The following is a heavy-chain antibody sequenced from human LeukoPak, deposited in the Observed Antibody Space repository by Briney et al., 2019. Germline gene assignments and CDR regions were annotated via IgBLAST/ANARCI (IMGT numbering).Heavy chain of an antibody. D-gene: IGHD2-15*01. CDR2: IYPGDSHS. Sequence: GESLKISCKGSGYSFTNYWIGWVRQMPGKGLECMGIIYPGDSHSKYSPSFQGQVIISADKSISTAYLQWSSLKASDTAMYYCARLGGSWVGFDYWGQGTLVTVSS. J-gene: IGHJ4*02. V-gene: IGHV5-51*01. CDR1: GYSFTNYW. CDR3: ARLGGSWVGFDY.